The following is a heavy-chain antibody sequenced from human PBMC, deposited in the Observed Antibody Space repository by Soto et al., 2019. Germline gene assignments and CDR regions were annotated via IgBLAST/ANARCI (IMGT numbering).Heavy chain of an antibody. Sequence: ASVKVSCKASGYTFTGHYIHWVRQAPEQGPEWMGGIGPESGATRYAQRFQGRVTMTRDMSITTVYMELNNLSPDDTAVYYCGRGRSGQIVVFYWGQGTPVTVSS. J-gene: IGHJ4*02. CDR3: GRGRSGQIVVFY. V-gene: IGHV1-2*02. D-gene: IGHD1-26*01. CDR2: IGPESGAT. CDR1: GYTFTGHY.